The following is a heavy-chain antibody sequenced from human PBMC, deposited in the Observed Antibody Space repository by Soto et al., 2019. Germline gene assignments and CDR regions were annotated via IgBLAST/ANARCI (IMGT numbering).Heavy chain of an antibody. Sequence: QVQLVESGGGVVQPGRSLRLSCAASGFTFSSYAMHWVRRAPGKGPEWMAVMSYVGSNKYYADSVKGRFTISRDNSKNTLYLQMSSLRPEDTALYYCARDGGAYWGQGTLVIVSS. CDR3: ARDGGAY. CDR1: GFTFSSYA. CDR2: MSYVGSNK. D-gene: IGHD3-16*01. V-gene: IGHV3-30*04. J-gene: IGHJ4*02.